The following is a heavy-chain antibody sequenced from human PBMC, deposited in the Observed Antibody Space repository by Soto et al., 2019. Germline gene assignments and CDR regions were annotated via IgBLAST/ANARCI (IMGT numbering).Heavy chain of an antibody. Sequence: QVQLVRSGAEVKKPGSSVKVSCKASGGTFSRYAINWVRQAPGQGLEWMGGIIPMFGTANYAQKFQGRVTITADESTNTGYMELRSLISEDTAVYYCARDGSLYDSSGYYYLYWGHGTLDTVSS. D-gene: IGHD3-22*01. J-gene: IGHJ4*01. CDR3: ARDGSLYDSSGYYYLY. CDR1: GGTFSRYA. V-gene: IGHV1-69*01. CDR2: IIPMFGTA.